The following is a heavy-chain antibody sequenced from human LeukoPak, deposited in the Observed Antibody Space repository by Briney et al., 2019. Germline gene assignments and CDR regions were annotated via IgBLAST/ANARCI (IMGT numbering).Heavy chain of an antibody. CDR3: AGGDYDSSGVGAFDI. CDR2: IYYSGST. J-gene: IGHJ3*02. CDR1: GDSISSYY. V-gene: IGHV4-59*01. Sequence: SETLSLTCTVSGDSISSYYWSWIRQPPGKGLEWVGYIYYSGSTNYNPSLKSRVTISVDTSKNQFSLKLSSVTAADTAVYYCAGGDYDSSGVGAFDIWGQGTMVTVSS. D-gene: IGHD3-22*01.